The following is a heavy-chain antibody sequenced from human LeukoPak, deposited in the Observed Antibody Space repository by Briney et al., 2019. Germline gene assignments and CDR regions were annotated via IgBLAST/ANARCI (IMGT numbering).Heavy chain of an antibody. D-gene: IGHD3-3*01. CDR1: GFPFSTYW. CDR3: ARDLHDFWSGLFGMDV. CDR2: IKQDGSEI. Sequence: PGGSLRLSCAASGFPFSTYWMNWVRQAPGKGLEWVANIKQDGSEIYYVDSVKGRFTISRDNAKNSLYLQMNSLRAEDTAVYYCARDLHDFWSGLFGMDVWGQGTTVTVSS. V-gene: IGHV3-7*01. J-gene: IGHJ6*02.